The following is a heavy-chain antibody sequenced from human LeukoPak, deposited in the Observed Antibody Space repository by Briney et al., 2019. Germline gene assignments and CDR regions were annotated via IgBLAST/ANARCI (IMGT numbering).Heavy chain of an antibody. J-gene: IGHJ4*02. D-gene: IGHD6-13*01. CDR3: ARDSSWYGY. CDR2: IFYTGST. V-gene: IGHV4-39*02. CDR1: GGSISSNEYF. Sequence: SETLSLTCTVSGGSISSNEYFWGWIRQPPGKELEWIANIFYTGSTFYNPSLKSRVTISVDTSKNQFSLKLSSVTAADTAVYYCARDSSWYGYWGQGTLVTVSS.